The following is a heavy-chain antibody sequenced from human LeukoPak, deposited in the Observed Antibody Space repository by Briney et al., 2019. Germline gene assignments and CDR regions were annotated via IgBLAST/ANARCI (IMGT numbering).Heavy chain of an antibody. Sequence: GGSLRLSCAASGFIFKKYWMNWVRQVPGKGLECLANIKEDGSETYYADSVKGRFTISRDNPKNLLFLQINSLRVEDTAVYYCARRAYGDYGRWYYDLWGRGTLVTVSS. D-gene: IGHD4-17*01. CDR3: ARRAYGDYGRWYYDL. V-gene: IGHV3-7*01. J-gene: IGHJ2*01. CDR1: GFIFKKYW. CDR2: IKEDGSET.